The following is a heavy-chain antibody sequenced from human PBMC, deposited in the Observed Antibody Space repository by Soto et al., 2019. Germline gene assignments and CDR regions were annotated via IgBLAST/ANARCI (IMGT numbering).Heavy chain of an antibody. CDR1: GFTFGDYA. D-gene: IGHD1-26*01. V-gene: IGHV3-49*05. J-gene: IGHJ4*02. CDR2: IRSKAYGGTT. CDR3: TRDLRWELRQPDY. Sequence: EVQLVESGGGLVKPGRSLRLSCTASGFTFGDYAMSWFRQAPGKGLEWVGFIRSKAYGGTTEYAASVKGRFTISRDDSKSIAYLQMNSLKTEDTAVYYCTRDLRWELRQPDYWGQGTLVTVSS.